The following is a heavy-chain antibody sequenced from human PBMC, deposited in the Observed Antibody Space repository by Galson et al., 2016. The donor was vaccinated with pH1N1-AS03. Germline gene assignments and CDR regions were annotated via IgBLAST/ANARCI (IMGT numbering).Heavy chain of an antibody. D-gene: IGHD7-27*01. Sequence: SVKVSCKASGYTFTNYGVSWVRQAPGQGLEWMGGISSFNGYTTYAQKLQDRVTMTRDTFTSTAYMELRSLRSEDTAVYYCAIETRKTTTGGIDFWGQGTLVTVSS. CDR2: ISSFNGYT. CDR3: AIETRKTTTGGIDF. V-gene: IGHV1-18*01. J-gene: IGHJ4*02. CDR1: GYTFTNYG.